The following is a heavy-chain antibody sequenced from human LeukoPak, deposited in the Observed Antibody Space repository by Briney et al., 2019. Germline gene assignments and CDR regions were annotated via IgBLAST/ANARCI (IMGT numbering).Heavy chain of an antibody. CDR2: INPNSGGT. CDR3: ARGSEGYSYEYYFDY. D-gene: IGHD5-18*01. J-gene: IGHJ4*02. CDR1: GYTFTGYY. Sequence: ASVKVSCKASGYTFTGYYMHWVRQAPGQGLEWMGWINPNSGGTNYAQKFQGWVTMTRDTSISTAYMELSRLRSEDTAVYYCARGSEGYSYEYYFDYWGQGTLVTVSS. V-gene: IGHV1-2*04.